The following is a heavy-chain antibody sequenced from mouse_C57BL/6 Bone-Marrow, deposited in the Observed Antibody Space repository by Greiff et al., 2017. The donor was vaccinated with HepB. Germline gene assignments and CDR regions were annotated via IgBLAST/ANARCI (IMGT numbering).Heavy chain of an antibody. CDR2: IYPGSGST. D-gene: IGHD1-1*01. J-gene: IGHJ2*01. Sequence: VQLQESGAELVKPGASVKMSCKASGYTFTSYWITWVKQRPGQGLEWIGDIYPGSGSTNYNEKFKSKATLTVDTSSSTAYMQLSSLTSEDSAVYYCATYYYGSSDYWGQGTTLTVSS. CDR3: ATYYYGSSDY. V-gene: IGHV1-55*01. CDR1: GYTFTSYW.